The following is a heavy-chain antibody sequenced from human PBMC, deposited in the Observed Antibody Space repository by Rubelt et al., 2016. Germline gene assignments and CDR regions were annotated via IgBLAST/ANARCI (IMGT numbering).Heavy chain of an antibody. D-gene: IGHD4-11*01. J-gene: IGHJ5*02. V-gene: IGHV1-2*02. CDR3: ARRPDYSNYGWEDP. CDR2: INPNRGGT. CDR1: GYTFTGYY. Sequence: QVQLVQSGAEVKKPGASVKVSCKASGYTFTGYYMHWVRQAPGQGLEWMGWINPNRGGTNYAQQFQGRVTMTSDTSISTAYRELSRLSSDDTAVYYCARRPDYSNYGWEDPWGQGTLVTVSS.